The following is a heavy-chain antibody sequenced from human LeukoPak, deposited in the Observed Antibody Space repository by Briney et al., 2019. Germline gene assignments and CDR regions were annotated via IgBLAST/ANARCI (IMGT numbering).Heavy chain of an antibody. Sequence: SETLSLTCTVSGGSISSYYWSWIRQPAGKGLEWIGRIFSSGSSNSNPSLKSRVTMSVDTSKNQFSLKLNSVTAADTAVYYCARENLLTGYSFDYWGQGTLVTVSS. CDR1: GGSISSYY. J-gene: IGHJ4*02. CDR2: IFSSGSS. D-gene: IGHD3-9*01. CDR3: ARENLLTGYSFDY. V-gene: IGHV4-4*07.